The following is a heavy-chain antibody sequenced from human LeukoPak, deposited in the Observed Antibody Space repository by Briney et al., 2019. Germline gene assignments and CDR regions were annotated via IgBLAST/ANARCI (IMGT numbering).Heavy chain of an antibody. J-gene: IGHJ4*02. CDR1: GGSISSYY. V-gene: IGHV4-59*08. CDR2: IYYSGST. D-gene: IGHD3-9*01. CDR3: ARHSTDILTGLDY. Sequence: SETLSLTCTVSGGSISSYYWSWIRQPPGKGLEWIGYIYYSGSTNYNPSLKSRVTISIDTSQSQFSLKLSSVTAADTAVYYCARHSTDILTGLDYWGQGTLVTVSS.